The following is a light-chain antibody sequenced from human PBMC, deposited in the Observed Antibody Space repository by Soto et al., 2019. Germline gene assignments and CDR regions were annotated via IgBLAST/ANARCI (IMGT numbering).Light chain of an antibody. CDR3: QKYNSAPWT. Sequence: IRITQSPSSLAASVGDRVTITCRASQGISNYLAWYQQKPGKVPKLLIYAASTLQSGVPSRFSGSGSGTDFTLTISSLQPEDVATYYCQKYNSAPWTFGQGTKVDIK. CDR2: AAS. CDR1: QGISNY. V-gene: IGKV1-27*01. J-gene: IGKJ1*01.